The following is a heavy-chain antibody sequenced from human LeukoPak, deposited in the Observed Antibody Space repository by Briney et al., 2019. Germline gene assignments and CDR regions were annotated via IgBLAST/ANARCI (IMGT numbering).Heavy chain of an antibody. Sequence: GGSLRLSCAASGFTYSTYAMNWVRQAPGKGLEWVSTITASGGTTYYADLVKGRFTISRDNAKNSLYLQMNSLRAEDTAVYYCARDRIVGATIDYWGQGTLVTVSS. D-gene: IGHD1-26*01. CDR1: GFTYSTYA. CDR2: ITASGGTT. V-gene: IGHV3-21*01. J-gene: IGHJ4*02. CDR3: ARDRIVGATIDY.